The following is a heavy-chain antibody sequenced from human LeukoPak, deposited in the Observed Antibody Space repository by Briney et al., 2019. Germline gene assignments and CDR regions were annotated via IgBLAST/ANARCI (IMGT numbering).Heavy chain of an antibody. V-gene: IGHV4-34*01. CDR2: INHSGST. CDR3: SRHEHKALAGDT. J-gene: IGHJ5*02. CDR1: GGSFSGYY. D-gene: IGHD6-19*01. Sequence: SETLPLTCAVYGGSFSGYYWSWIRQPPGKGLEWIGEINHSGSTNYNPSLKSRVTISVDTSINHFSLTLTSLTAADTAVYFCSRHEHKALAGDTWGQGTLVTVSS.